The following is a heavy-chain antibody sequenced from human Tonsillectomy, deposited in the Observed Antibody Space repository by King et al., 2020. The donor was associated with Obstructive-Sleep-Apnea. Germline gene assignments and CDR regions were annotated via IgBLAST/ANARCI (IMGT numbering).Heavy chain of an antibody. V-gene: IGHV4-4*02. CDR1: GGSISSDLW. J-gene: IGHJ4*02. CDR2: IYQSGRT. Sequence: VQLQESGPGLVKPSGTLSLTCAVSGGSISSDLWWSWVRQAPGKGLEWIGEIYQSGRTNYNPSLKSRVTISIDKSKNQFSLKLNSVTVAGTAVYYCAREGFLKGFDYWGQGTLVTVSS. CDR3: AREGFLKGFDY.